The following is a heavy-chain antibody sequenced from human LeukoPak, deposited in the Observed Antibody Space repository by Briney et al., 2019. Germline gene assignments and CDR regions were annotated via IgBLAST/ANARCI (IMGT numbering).Heavy chain of an antibody. D-gene: IGHD2-15*01. CDR3: ARDPCSGGSCYSVDY. CDR1: GYTFTGYY. Sequence: APVKVSCKASGYTFTGYYMHWVRQAPGQGLEWMGWINPNSGGTNYAQKFQGRVTMTRDTSISTAYMELSRLRSDDTAVYYCARDPCSGGSCYSVDYWGQGTLVTVSS. J-gene: IGHJ4*02. V-gene: IGHV1-2*02. CDR2: INPNSGGT.